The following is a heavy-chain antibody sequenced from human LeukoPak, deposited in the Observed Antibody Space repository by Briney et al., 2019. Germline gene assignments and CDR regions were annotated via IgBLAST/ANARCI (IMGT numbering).Heavy chain of an antibody. CDR3: ARDRRGDGGGRMTTVTTCFDY. CDR1: GFTFSDYY. CDR2: ISSSGSTI. Sequence: PGGSLRLSCAASGFTFSDYYMSWIRQAPGKGLEWVSYISSSGSTIYYADSVKGRFTISRDNAKNSLYLQMNSLRAEDTAVYYCARDRRGDGGGRMTTVTTCFDYWGQGTLVTVSS. D-gene: IGHD4-17*01. V-gene: IGHV3-11*04. J-gene: IGHJ4*02.